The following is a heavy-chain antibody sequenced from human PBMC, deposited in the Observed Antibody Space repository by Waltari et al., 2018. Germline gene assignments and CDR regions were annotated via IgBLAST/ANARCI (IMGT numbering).Heavy chain of an antibody. CDR1: GGSISSSS. J-gene: IGHJ6*03. V-gene: IGHV3-21*01. CDR2: ISSSSSYI. Sequence: LQLQESGPGLVKPSETLSLTCTVSGGSISSSSYYWGWIRQPPGKGLEWVSSISSSSSYIYYADSVKGRFTISRDNAKNSLYLQMNSLRAEDTAVYYCARDPSYGDFVRYYYYMDVWGKGTTVTVSS. D-gene: IGHD4-17*01. CDR3: ARDPSYGDFVRYYYYMDV.